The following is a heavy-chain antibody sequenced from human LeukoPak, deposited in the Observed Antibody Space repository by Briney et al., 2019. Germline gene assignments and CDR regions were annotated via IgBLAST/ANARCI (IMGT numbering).Heavy chain of an antibody. J-gene: IGHJ4*02. Sequence: SVKVSCKASGGTFDSYAISWVRQAPGQGLEWMGRIIPLLDIVNYAQNFQGRVTITADKSTSTAYMELGSLRSDDTAVYYCASPEGRYFDWLLWAYWGQGTLVTVSS. CDR3: ASPEGRYFDWLLWAY. CDR2: IIPLLDIV. D-gene: IGHD3-9*01. CDR1: GGTFDSYA. V-gene: IGHV1-69*04.